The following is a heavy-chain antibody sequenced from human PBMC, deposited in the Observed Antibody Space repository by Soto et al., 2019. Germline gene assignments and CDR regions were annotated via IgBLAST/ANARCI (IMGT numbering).Heavy chain of an antibody. CDR1: GFTFSIYA. V-gene: IGHV3-30-3*01. D-gene: IGHD1-7*01. CDR3: VLRGTAGVAFDI. Sequence: QVQVVESGGGVVQPGRSLRLSCAASGFTFSIYAMHWVRQAPGKGLEWVASITHDGNNRYYAGSVRGRFTISRDNSRNTLYLQMNSLRGEDTAVYYCVLRGTAGVAFDIWGQGTMVTVSS. J-gene: IGHJ3*02. CDR2: ITHDGNNR.